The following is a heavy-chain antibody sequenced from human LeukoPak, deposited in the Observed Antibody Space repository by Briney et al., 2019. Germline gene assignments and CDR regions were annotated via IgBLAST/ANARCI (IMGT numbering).Heavy chain of an antibody. D-gene: IGHD6-13*01. CDR1: GGSISSDNYH. CDR3: ARDRGIAAAECDY. V-gene: IGHV4-61*02. J-gene: IGHJ4*02. Sequence: PSETLSLTCTVSGGSISSDNYHWSWIRQPAGKGLEWIGRMYTSGSTNYNPSLKSRVTISVDTSKNHFSLKLSSVTAADTAVYYCARDRGIAAAECDYWGQGTLVTVSS. CDR2: MYTSGST.